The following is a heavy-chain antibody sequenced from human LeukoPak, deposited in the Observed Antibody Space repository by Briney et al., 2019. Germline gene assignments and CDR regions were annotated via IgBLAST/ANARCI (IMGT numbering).Heavy chain of an antibody. CDR2: IYPSGNT. D-gene: IGHD3-10*01. Sequence: SETLSLTCSVSGGSFSNHFWSWVRQPAGKGLEWIGRIYPSGNTNYNPSLKSRVTLSVDTSKTQFYLSLSSVTAADTAVYYCARITYYYGSGSSEVDYWGQGTLVTVSS. CDR3: ARITYYYGSGSSEVDY. CDR1: GGSFSNHF. J-gene: IGHJ4*02. V-gene: IGHV4-4*07.